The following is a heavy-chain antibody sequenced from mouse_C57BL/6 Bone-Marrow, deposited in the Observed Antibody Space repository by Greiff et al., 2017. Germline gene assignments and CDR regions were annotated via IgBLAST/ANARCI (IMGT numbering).Heavy chain of an antibody. Sequence: VQLQESGAELVRPGASVTLSCKASGYTFTDYEMHWVKQTPVHGLEWIGAIDPETGGTAYNQKFKGKAILTADKSSSTAYMELRSLTSEDSAVYYCTSGYYWYFDVWGTGTTVTVSS. CDR3: TSGYYWYFDV. D-gene: IGHD2-2*01. CDR1: GYTFTDYE. V-gene: IGHV1-15*01. J-gene: IGHJ1*03. CDR2: IDPETGGT.